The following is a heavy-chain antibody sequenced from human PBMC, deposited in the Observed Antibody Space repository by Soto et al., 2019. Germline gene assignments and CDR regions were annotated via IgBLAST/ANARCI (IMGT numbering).Heavy chain of an antibody. D-gene: IGHD1-26*01. CDR3: ARARLPETIVGATIGYFDY. Sequence: QVQLVQSGAEVKKPGSSVKVSCKASGGTFSSYAISWVRQAPGQGLEWMGGIIPIFGTANYAQKFQGRVTITADESTSTAYMELSSLRSEDTAVHYCARARLPETIVGATIGYFDYWGQGTLVTVSS. CDR2: IIPIFGTA. V-gene: IGHV1-69*01. CDR1: GGTFSSYA. J-gene: IGHJ4*02.